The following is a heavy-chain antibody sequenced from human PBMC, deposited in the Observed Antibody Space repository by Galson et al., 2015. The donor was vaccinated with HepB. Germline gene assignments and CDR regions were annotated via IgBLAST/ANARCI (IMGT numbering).Heavy chain of an antibody. CDR2: TYYRSKWYN. V-gene: IGHV6-1*01. Sequence: CAISGDSVSSNSAAWIWIRQSPSRGLEWPGRTYYRSKWYNDYTESVKSRITINPDTSKSQLSLHLNSVTPEDTAVYYCARDPTGGGAFDIWGQGTMVTVSS. D-gene: IGHD7-27*01. J-gene: IGHJ3*02. CDR3: ARDPTGGGAFDI. CDR1: GDSVSSNSAA.